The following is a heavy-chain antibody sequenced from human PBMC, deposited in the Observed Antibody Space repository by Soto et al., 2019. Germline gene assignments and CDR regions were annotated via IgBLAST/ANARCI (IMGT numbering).Heavy chain of an antibody. CDR1: GYMITTYG. CDR3: ARTGGGMAARPLEY. Sequence: QVQLVQSGGEVKKPGASVEVSCRTSGYMITTYGMSWVRQAPGQGLEWIAWISAYNGNKKYAHKFQGRVTMSTHTATSTVSMELRNLTSADAGTYFCARTGGGMAARPLEYWGQGTLVTVSS. D-gene: IGHD6-6*01. J-gene: IGHJ4*02. CDR2: ISAYNGNK. V-gene: IGHV1-18*04.